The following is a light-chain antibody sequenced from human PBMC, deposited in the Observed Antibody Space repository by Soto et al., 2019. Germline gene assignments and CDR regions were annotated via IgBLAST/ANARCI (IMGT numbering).Light chain of an antibody. J-gene: IGLJ2*01. CDR1: SSDVGGYNY. V-gene: IGLV2-14*01. CDR2: DVS. Sequence: QSALTQPASVSGSPGQSITISCTGTSSDVGGYNYVSWYQQHPGKAPKLVIYDVSNRPSGVSKRFSGSKSVNTASLTISVLQGDDEAEYSCNSYTCSSTLVVFGGGTKVTVL. CDR3: NSYTCSSTLVV.